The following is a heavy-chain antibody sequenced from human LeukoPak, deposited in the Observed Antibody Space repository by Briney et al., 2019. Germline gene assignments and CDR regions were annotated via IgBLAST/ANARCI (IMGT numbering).Heavy chain of an antibody. J-gene: IGHJ4*02. CDR1: GFTFSSYE. V-gene: IGHV3-48*03. CDR3: ASSTRTRLQPDY. Sequence: GGSLRLSCAAPGFTFSSYEMNWVRQAPGKGLEWVSYISSGGSTIYYADSVKGRFTISRDNAKNSLYLQMNSLRAEDTAVYYCASSTRTRLQPDYWGQGTLVTVSS. CDR2: ISSGGSTI. D-gene: IGHD4-11*01.